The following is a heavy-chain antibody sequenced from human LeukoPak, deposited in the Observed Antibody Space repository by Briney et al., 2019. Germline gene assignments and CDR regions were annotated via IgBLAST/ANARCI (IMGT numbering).Heavy chain of an antibody. J-gene: IGHJ1*01. CDR2: ISAYNGNT. Sequence: ASVKVSCKASGYTFTSHGISWVRQAPGQGLEWMGWISAYNGNTNYAQKLQGRVTMTTDTSTSTAYMELRSLRSDDTAVYYCARDRQQLDLGYFQHWGQGTLVTVSS. CDR1: GYTFTSHG. V-gene: IGHV1-18*01. D-gene: IGHD6-13*01. CDR3: ARDRQQLDLGYFQH.